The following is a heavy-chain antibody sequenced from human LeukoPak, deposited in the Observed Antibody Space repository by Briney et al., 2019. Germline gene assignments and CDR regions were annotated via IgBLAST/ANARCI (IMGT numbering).Heavy chain of an antibody. J-gene: IGHJ6*03. CDR1: GFTFSNAW. D-gene: IGHD3-16*01. CDR2: IKSKTDGGTT. CDR3: TTVDGYAEYYYSYYYMDV. Sequence: GGSLRLSCAPSGFTFSNAWMSWVRHAPGKGLEWVGRIKSKTDGGTTDYAAPVKGRFTISRDDSKNTLYLQMNSLKTEDTAVYYCTTVDGYAEYYYSYYYMDVWGKGATVTVSS. V-gene: IGHV3-15*01.